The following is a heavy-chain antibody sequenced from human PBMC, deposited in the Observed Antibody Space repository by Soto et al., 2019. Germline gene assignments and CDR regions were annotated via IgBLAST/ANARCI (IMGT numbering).Heavy chain of an antibody. J-gene: IGHJ3*02. CDR1: GYSFTSYW. V-gene: IGHV5-51*01. CDR3: ARRRDCSGGSCYSTGHAFDI. D-gene: IGHD2-15*01. Sequence: GESLKISCKGSGYSFTSYWIGWVRQMPGKGLEWMGIIYPGDSDTRYSPSFQGQVTISADKSISTAYLQWSSLKASDTAMYYCARRRDCSGGSCYSTGHAFDIWGQGTMVTVSS. CDR2: IYPGDSDT.